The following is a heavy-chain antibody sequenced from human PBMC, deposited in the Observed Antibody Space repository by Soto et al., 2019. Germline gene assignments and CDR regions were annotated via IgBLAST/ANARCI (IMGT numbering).Heavy chain of an antibody. V-gene: IGHV3-48*01. CDR2: ISGGSSSM. CDR3: ARGLTGTIFEY. Sequence: PGGSLRLSCAASGFTFSNYSFNWVRQAPGKGLEWLSYISGGSSSMYYTDSVKGRFTISRDNAKNLLYLQMNSLRADDTALYYCARGLTGTIFEYCGQGTLVIVSS. CDR1: GFTFSNYS. D-gene: IGHD1-20*01. J-gene: IGHJ4*02.